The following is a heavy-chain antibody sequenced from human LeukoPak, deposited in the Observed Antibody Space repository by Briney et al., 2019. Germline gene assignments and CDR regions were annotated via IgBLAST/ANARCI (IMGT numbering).Heavy chain of an antibody. CDR2: ISGRGGSK. CDR1: GFTFSSYA. CDR3: PKLTSASGAYGVDV. D-gene: IGHD3-10*01. J-gene: IGHJ6*02. Sequence: PGGSLRPSCAASGFTFSSYAMNWVRQAPGKGLEGGATISGRGGSKHYADSVEGRFTISRDNSKHTVYLQMTTLRAEDTAIYYCPKLTSASGAYGVDVWGQGTTVTVSS. V-gene: IGHV3-23*01.